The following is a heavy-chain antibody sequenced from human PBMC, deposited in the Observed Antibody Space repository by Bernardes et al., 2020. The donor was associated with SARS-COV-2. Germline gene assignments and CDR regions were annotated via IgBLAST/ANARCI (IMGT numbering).Heavy chain of an antibody. CDR1: GYTFTGYY. J-gene: IGHJ4*02. D-gene: IGHD6-19*01. CDR2: INPNSGGT. CDR3: ARDGSIAVAAHFDY. Sequence: ASVKVSCMASGYTFTGYYMHWVRQAPGQGLEWMGWINPNSGGTNYAQKFQGRVTMTRDTSISTAYMELSRLRSDDTAVYYCARDGSIAVAAHFDYWGQGTLVTVSS. V-gene: IGHV1-2*02.